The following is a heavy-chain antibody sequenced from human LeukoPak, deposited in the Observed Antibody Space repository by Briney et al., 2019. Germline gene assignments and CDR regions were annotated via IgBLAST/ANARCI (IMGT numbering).Heavy chain of an antibody. J-gene: IGHJ4*02. CDR3: ATGGGSYYDY. Sequence: GGSLRLSCAASGFTFSSYWMHWVRQAPGKGLVWVSRVTGDGSSTTYADSVKGRFTISRDNAKNTVYLQMNSLRVKDTAFYYCATGGGSYYDYWGQGTLLTVSS. CDR1: GFTFSSYW. CDR2: VTGDGSST. V-gene: IGHV3-74*01. D-gene: IGHD5-12*01.